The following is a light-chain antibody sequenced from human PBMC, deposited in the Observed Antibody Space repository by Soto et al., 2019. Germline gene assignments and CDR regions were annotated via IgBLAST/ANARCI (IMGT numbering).Light chain of an antibody. Sequence: QTVVTQEPSFSVSPGGTVTLTCGLSSGSVSTNYYPTWYQQTPGQAPRTLIYSTSTRSSGVPDRFSGSILGNKAALTITGAQADDESHYYCVLYMGSGVWVFGGGTQLTVL. CDR3: VLYMGSGVWV. J-gene: IGLJ3*02. CDR1: SGSVSTNYY. V-gene: IGLV8-61*01. CDR2: STS.